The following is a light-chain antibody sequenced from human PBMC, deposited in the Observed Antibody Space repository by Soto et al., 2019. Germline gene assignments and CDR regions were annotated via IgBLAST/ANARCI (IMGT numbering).Light chain of an antibody. CDR2: EGS. V-gene: IGLV2-23*01. J-gene: IGLJ1*01. CDR3: CSYAGSYV. Sequence: QSALTQPAPVSGSPGQSITISCTGTSSDVGSYNLVSWYQQHPGKAPKLMIYEGSKRPSGVSNRFSGSKSGNTAPLTISGLQAEDEADYYCCSYAGSYVFGTGTKVTVL. CDR1: SSDVGSYNL.